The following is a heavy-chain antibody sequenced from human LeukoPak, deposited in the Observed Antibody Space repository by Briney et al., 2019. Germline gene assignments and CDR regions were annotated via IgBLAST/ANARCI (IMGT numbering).Heavy chain of an antibody. J-gene: IGHJ4*02. CDR3: AGRYCSSTSCHDY. V-gene: IGHV4-59*01. D-gene: IGHD2-2*01. CDR2: IYYSGST. Sequence: SETLSLTCTVSGGSISSYYWSWIRQPPGKGLEWIGYIYYSGSTNYNPSLKSRVTISVDPSKSQFSLKLSSVTAADTAVYYCAGRYCSSTSCHDYLGQGTLVTVSS. CDR1: GGSISSYY.